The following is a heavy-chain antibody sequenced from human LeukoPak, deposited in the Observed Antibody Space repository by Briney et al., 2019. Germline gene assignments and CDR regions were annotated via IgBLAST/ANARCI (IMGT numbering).Heavy chain of an antibody. J-gene: IGHJ4*02. CDR2: IHREGTTT. Sequence: GGSLRLSCAASGFTFSGYWMHWVRQVPGKGLVWVSRIHREGTTTIYADSVKGRFTISRDNGKNTLYLHMNSLRADDTAVYYCARDSDWLLFDYWGQGTLVTVSS. CDR3: ARDSDWLLFDY. V-gene: IGHV3-74*01. D-gene: IGHD3-9*01. CDR1: GFTFSGYW.